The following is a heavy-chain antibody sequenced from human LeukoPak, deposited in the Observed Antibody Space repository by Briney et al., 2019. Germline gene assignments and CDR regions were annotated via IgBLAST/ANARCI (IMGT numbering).Heavy chain of an antibody. V-gene: IGHV4-31*03. CDR2: IYYSGST. J-gene: IGHJ3*02. D-gene: IGHD3-22*01. Sequence: SQTLSLTCTDSGVSISSGGYYWSWIRQHPGKGLEWIGYIYYSGSTYYNPSLKSRVTISVDTSKNQFSLKLSSVTAADMAVYYCATTCYYDSSGYYYAGAFDIWGQGTMVTVSS. CDR3: ATTCYYDSSGYYYAGAFDI. CDR1: GVSISSGGYY.